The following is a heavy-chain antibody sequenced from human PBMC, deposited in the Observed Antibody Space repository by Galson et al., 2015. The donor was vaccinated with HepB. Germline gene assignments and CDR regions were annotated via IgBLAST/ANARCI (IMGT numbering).Heavy chain of an antibody. D-gene: IGHD3-16*02. J-gene: IGHJ4*02. CDR1: GFTFSSYW. CDR3: ARGLGRSSVFRVY. V-gene: IGHV3-7*03. Sequence: SLRLSCAASGFTFSSYWMSWVRQAPGKGLEWVANIKQDGSEKYYVDSVKGRFTISRDNAKNSLYLQMNSLRAEDTAVYYCARGLGRSSVFRVYWGQGTLVTVSS. CDR2: IKQDGSEK.